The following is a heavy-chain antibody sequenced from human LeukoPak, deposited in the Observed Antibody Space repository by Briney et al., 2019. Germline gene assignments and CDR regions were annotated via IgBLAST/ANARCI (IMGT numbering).Heavy chain of an antibody. Sequence: GESLKISCKGSGFTFTKYWIGWVRQMPGKGLEWMGIMYLGDSETRYSPSFQGQVTISADKSISTVFLQWSSLKASDTAMYYCASSIYYYYGMDVWGQGTTVTVSS. V-gene: IGHV5-51*01. CDR3: ASSIYYYYGMDV. CDR1: GFTFTKYW. J-gene: IGHJ6*02. CDR2: MYLGDSET. D-gene: IGHD4-11*01.